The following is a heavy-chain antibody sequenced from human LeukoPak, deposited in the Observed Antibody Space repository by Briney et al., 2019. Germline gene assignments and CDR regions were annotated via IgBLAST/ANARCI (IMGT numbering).Heavy chain of an antibody. Sequence: QPGGSLRLSCAASGFTFSSYSMNWVRQAPGKGLEWVSYISSSSSTIYYADSVKGRFTISRDNAKNSLYLQMNSLRAEDTAVYYCAGTAEYYYDSSGYQGMRYYYYYMDVWGKGTTVTVSS. CDR3: AGTAEYYYDSSGYQGMRYYYYYMDV. CDR1: GFTFSSYS. CDR2: ISSSSSTI. D-gene: IGHD3-22*01. J-gene: IGHJ6*03. V-gene: IGHV3-48*04.